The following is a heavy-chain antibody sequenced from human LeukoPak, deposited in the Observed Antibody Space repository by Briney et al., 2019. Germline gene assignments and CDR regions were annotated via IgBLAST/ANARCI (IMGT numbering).Heavy chain of an antibody. CDR2: INHSGDT. Sequence: SETLSLTCAVYGGSFSGYYWSWIRQPPGKGLEWIGEINHSGDTNYNPSLKSRVTISVDTSKNQFSLKLSSVTAADTAVYYCARGRITWDDSYYYYMDVWGKGTTVTVSS. CDR1: GGSFSGYY. D-gene: IGHD3-10*01. V-gene: IGHV4-34*01. CDR3: ARGRITWDDSYYYYMDV. J-gene: IGHJ6*03.